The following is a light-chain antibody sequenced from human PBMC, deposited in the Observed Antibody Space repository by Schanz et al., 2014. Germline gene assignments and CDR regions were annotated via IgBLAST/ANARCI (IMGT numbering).Light chain of an antibody. CDR1: QSISSR. V-gene: IGKV1-5*01. CDR2: DAS. Sequence: DIQMTQSPSTLSASVGDRVTITCRASQSISSRLAWYQQKPGKAPKLLIYDASSLESGVPSRFSGSGSGTEFTLTISSLQPDDFATYYCQQSFSTPQTFGQGTKVEIK. J-gene: IGKJ1*01. CDR3: QQSFSTPQT.